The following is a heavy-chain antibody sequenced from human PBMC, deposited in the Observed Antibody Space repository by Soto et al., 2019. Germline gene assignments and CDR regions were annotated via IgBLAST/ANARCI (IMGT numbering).Heavy chain of an antibody. V-gene: IGHV4-59*08. CDR2: IYYSGST. CDR3: ARFNWYFDL. Sequence: AETLSLAWTGWGGAISRYYWSWIRQPPGKGLEWIGYIYYSGSTNYNPSLKSRVTISVDTSKNQFSLKLSSVTAADTAVYYCARFNWYFDLWGRGTLVT. CDR1: GGAISRYY. J-gene: IGHJ2*01.